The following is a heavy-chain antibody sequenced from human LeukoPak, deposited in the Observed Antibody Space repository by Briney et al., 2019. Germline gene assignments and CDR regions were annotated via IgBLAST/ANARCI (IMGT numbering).Heavy chain of an antibody. D-gene: IGHD3-10*01. Sequence: GGSLRLSCAASGFTFSSYSMNWVRQAPGKGLEWVPSIISSSSYIYYADSVKGRFTISRDNAKNSLYLQMNSLRAEDTAVYYCARGGGSGSYHTYGMDVWGQGTTVTVSS. J-gene: IGHJ6*02. CDR1: GFTFSSYS. CDR2: IISSSSYI. CDR3: ARGGGSGSYHTYGMDV. V-gene: IGHV3-21*01.